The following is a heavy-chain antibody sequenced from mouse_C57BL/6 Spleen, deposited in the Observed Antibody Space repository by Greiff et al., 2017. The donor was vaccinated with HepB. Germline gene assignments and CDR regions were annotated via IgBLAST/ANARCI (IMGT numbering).Heavy chain of an antibody. CDR1: GYSITSGYY. Sequence: ESGPGLVKPSQSLSLTCSVTGYSITSGYYWNWIRQFPGNKLEWMGYISYDGSNNYNPSLKNRISITRDTSKNQFFLKLNSVTTEDTATYYCAREGSNYLMDYWGQGTSVTVSS. V-gene: IGHV3-6*01. CDR2: ISYDGSN. J-gene: IGHJ4*01. CDR3: AREGSNYLMDY. D-gene: IGHD2-5*01.